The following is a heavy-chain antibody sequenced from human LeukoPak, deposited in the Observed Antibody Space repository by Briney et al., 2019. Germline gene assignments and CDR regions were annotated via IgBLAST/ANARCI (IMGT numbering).Heavy chain of an antibody. J-gene: IGHJ4*02. D-gene: IGHD2-2*02. CDR1: GYTFTSYY. CDR3: ARVRRYCSSTSCYKGFDY. CDR2: IHPSGGST. V-gene: IGHV1-46*01. Sequence: ASVKVSCKASGYTFTSYYMHWVRQAPGQGLEWMGIIHPSGGSTSYAQKFQGRVTMTRDMSTSTVYMELSSLRSEDTAVYYCARVRRYCSSTSCYKGFDYWGQGTLVTVSS.